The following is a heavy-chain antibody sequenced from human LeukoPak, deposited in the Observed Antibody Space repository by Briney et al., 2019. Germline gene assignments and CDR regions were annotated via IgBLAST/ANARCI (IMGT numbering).Heavy chain of an antibody. V-gene: IGHV3-53*01. Sequence: GGSLRLSCAASGISVSNDYMSWVRQAPGKGLEWVSAIYADGYTRDAASVKGRFSISRDNSKNTLYLQMNSLRAEDTAVYYCAKDWSSGWPDAFDIWGQGTMVTVSS. CDR1: GISVSNDY. CDR3: AKDWSSGWPDAFDI. D-gene: IGHD6-19*01. CDR2: IYADGYT. J-gene: IGHJ3*02.